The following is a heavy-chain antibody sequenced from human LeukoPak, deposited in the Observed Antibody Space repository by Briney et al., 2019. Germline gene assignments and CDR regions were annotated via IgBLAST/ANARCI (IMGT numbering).Heavy chain of an antibody. CDR2: IYYSGST. V-gene: IGHV4-61*01. CDR3: ARRAGYIGSWYEY. Sequence: SETLSLTCTVSSGSVNSGSYYWNWIRQPPGKGLEWIGYIYYSGSTNYNPSLKSRVTISVDTAKNQLSLKLSSVTAADTAVYYCARRAGYIGSWYEYWGQGTLVTVSS. CDR1: SGSVNSGSYY. J-gene: IGHJ4*02. D-gene: IGHD6-13*01.